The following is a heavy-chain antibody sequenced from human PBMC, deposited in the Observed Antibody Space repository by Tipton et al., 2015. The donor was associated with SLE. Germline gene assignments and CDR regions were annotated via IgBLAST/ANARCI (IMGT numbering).Heavy chain of an antibody. V-gene: IGHV4-61*09. D-gene: IGHD2-15*01. CDR3: AGAWQGYCSGGTCYVLDY. Sequence: TLSLTCTVSGGSLTSGTYYWSWIRQPAGKGLEWIGHIYTSGSTSYNPSLRSRVTISVDTSKNQFSLKLRSVTAADTAVYYCAGAWQGYCSGGTCYVLDYWGQGTLVTVSS. J-gene: IGHJ4*02. CDR2: IYTSGST. CDR1: GGSLTSGTYY.